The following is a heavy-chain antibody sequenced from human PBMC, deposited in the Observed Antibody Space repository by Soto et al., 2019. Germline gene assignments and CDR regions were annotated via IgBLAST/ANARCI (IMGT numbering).Heavy chain of an antibody. Sequence: QVQLVQSGAEVKKPGASVKVSCKASGYSFTNYEITWVRQATGQGLEWMGWMSPKRGNTAYAQKFQGRVAMTRNTSIIPAYLELSSLTSEDTAVYYCASGAYNWNDYAYWGQGTLVSVSS. CDR2: MSPKRGNT. CDR3: ASGAYNWNDYAY. V-gene: IGHV1-8*01. J-gene: IGHJ4*02. CDR1: GYSFTNYE. D-gene: IGHD1-20*01.